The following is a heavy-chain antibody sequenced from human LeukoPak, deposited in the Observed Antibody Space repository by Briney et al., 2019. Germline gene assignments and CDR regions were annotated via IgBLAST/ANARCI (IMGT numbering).Heavy chain of an antibody. CDR2: IYTSGST. J-gene: IGHJ4*02. V-gene: IGHV4-61*02. D-gene: IGHD2-21*02. CDR1: GGSISSGSYY. CDR3: ARGPLIVVVTAITYYFDY. Sequence: SETLSLTCTVSGGSISSGSYYWSWIRQPAGKGLEWIGRIYTSGSTNYNPSLKSRVTISVDTSKNQFSLELSSVTAADTAVYYCARGPLIVVVTAITYYFDYWGQGTLVTVSS.